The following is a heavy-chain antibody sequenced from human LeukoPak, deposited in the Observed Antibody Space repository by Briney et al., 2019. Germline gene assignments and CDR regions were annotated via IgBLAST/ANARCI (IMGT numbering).Heavy chain of an antibody. J-gene: IGHJ6*03. CDR3: ARVGSSSWYVQHYYYYMDV. D-gene: IGHD6-13*01. CDR1: GFTFSDYY. CDR2: ISSSGSTI. V-gene: IGHV3-11*04. Sequence: SGGSLRLSCAASGFTFSDYYMSWIRQAPGKGLEWVSYISSSGSTIYYADSVKGRFTISRDNAKNSLYLQMNSLRAEDTAVYYCARVGSSSWYVQHYYYYMDVWGKGTTVTVSS.